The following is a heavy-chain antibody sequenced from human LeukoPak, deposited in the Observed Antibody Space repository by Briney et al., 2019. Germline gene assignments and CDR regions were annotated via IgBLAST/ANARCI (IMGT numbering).Heavy chain of an antibody. Sequence: SETLSLTCAVYGGSFSGYYWSWIRQPPGKGLEWIGEINHSGSTNYNPSLKSRVTISVDTSKNQFSLKLSSVTAADTAVYYCARFIRAPYYYYGMDVWGQGTTVTVSS. CDR1: GGSFSGYY. V-gene: IGHV4-34*01. J-gene: IGHJ6*02. CDR3: ARFIRAPYYYYGMDV. D-gene: IGHD3-10*01. CDR2: INHSGST.